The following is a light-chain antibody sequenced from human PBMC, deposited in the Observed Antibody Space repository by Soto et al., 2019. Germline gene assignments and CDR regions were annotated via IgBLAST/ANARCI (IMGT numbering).Light chain of an antibody. CDR3: QQYNTWPPIT. CDR2: GAS. Sequence: SPATLSVSPGERATLSCRASQSVSSNLAWYQQKPGQAPRLLIYGASIRATGIPARFSGSGSWTEFTLTISSLQSEDFAVYYCQQYNTWPPITFGQGTRLEIK. CDR1: QSVSSN. J-gene: IGKJ5*01. V-gene: IGKV3-15*01.